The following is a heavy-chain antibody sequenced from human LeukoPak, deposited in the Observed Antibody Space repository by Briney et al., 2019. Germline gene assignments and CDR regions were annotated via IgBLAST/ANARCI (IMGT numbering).Heavy chain of an antibody. CDR1: GGSISSSSAY. J-gene: IGHJ5*01. Sequence: PSETLSLTCTVSGGSISSSSAYWGWIRHPPGKGLEWIGSIYYSKNTYYNPSLKSRATISADTSKNQFSLTLGSVSATDTAVFHCARQRLERSRVDWFDSWGQGTLVTVS. D-gene: IGHD3-10*01. V-gene: IGHV4-39*01. CDR3: ARQRLERSRVDWFDS. CDR2: IYYSKNT.